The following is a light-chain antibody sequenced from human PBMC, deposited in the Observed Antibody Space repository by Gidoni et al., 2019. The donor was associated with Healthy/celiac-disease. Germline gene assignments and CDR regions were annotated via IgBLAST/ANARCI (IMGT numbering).Light chain of an antibody. Sequence: LMTQSPSSLSASVGDRVTITCRASQSISSYLNWYQQKPGKAPKLLIYAASSLQSGVPSRFSGSGSGTDFTLTISSLQPEDFATYYCQQSYSNPRSFGHGTKVEIK. CDR2: AAS. CDR3: QQSYSNPRS. J-gene: IGKJ2*04. CDR1: QSISSY. V-gene: IGKV1-39*01.